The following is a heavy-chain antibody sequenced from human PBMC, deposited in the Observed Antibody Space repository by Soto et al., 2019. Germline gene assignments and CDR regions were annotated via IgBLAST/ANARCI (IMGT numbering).Heavy chain of an antibody. D-gene: IGHD1-26*01. CDR1: GFTISTA. CDR2: FSGDGINT. J-gene: IGHJ6*02. CDR3: AQGPLVGANYKYYDMDV. Sequence: PEGSIRVSWAASGFTISTAMTWVRQAPGKGLEWVSSFSGDGINTYYADSVKGRFTFSRDNSKNTVYLQMDNLRVEDTAVYHCAQGPLVGANYKYYDMDVWGQGTTVTVSS. V-gene: IGHV3-23*01.